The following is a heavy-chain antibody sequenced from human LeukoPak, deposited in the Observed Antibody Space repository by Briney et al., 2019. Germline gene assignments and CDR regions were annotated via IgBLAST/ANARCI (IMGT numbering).Heavy chain of an antibody. Sequence: PGGSLRLSCAASGFTFSSNWMSWARQVPGKGLEWVANIKQDGSEKYYVDSVKGRFTISRDNAKNSLYLQMNSLRAEDTAVYYCARILDSAWGELGYWGQGTLVTVSS. J-gene: IGHJ4*02. CDR2: IKQDGSEK. CDR3: ARILDSAWGELGY. CDR1: GFTFSSNW. D-gene: IGHD6-19*01. V-gene: IGHV3-7*01.